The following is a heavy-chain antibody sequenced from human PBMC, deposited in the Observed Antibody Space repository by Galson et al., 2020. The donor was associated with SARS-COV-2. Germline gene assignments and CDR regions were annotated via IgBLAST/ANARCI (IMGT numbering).Heavy chain of an antibody. D-gene: IGHD6-19*01. Sequence: GESLKISCKASGYTFTSYGLHWVRQAPGQRLEWMGWINTGSENTRYSQNFQGRLTITRDTSASTAYMELTSLGSGDTAVYYCAGARPVAGSIYFDYWGQGTLVTVSS. J-gene: IGHJ4*02. V-gene: IGHV1-3*04. CDR1: GYTFTSYG. CDR2: INTGSENT. CDR3: AGARPVAGSIYFDY.